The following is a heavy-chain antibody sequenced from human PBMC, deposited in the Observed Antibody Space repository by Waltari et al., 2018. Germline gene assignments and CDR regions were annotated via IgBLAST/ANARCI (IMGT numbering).Heavy chain of an antibody. Sequence: QVQLVESGGGVVQPGGSLSLSCAASGFTFSSYGMHWGRQAPGKGLEWVAFIRYDGSNKYYADSVKGRFTISRDNSKNTLYLQMNSLRAEDTAVYYCAKGGGSGFDYWGQGTLVTVSS. V-gene: IGHV3-30*02. CDR3: AKGGGSGFDY. J-gene: IGHJ4*02. CDR1: GFTFSSYG. D-gene: IGHD2-15*01. CDR2: IRYDGSNK.